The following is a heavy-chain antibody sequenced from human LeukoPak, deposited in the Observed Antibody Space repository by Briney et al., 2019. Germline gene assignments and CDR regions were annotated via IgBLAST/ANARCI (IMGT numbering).Heavy chain of an antibody. D-gene: IGHD3-16*02. Sequence: GGSLRLSCAGSGFTFSSNWMHWVRQVPGKGLVWVSRINSDGSNTNYADSVKGRFTISRDSSKNTVYLQMNSLRAEDTAVYYCAKARDSLGELSFHGGQGTLVTVSS. CDR3: AKARDSLGELSFH. J-gene: IGHJ4*02. V-gene: IGHV3-74*01. CDR1: GFTFSSNW. CDR2: INSDGSNT.